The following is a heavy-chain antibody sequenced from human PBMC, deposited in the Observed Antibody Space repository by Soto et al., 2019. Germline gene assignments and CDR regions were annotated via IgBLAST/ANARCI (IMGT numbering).Heavy chain of an antibody. CDR2: ISSSGSTI. V-gene: IGHV3-11*01. J-gene: IGHJ6*03. CDR3: ARDQYYDFWSGLTDNYYYMDV. Sequence: GGSLRLSCAASGFTFSDYYMSWIRQAPGKGLEWVSYISSSGSTIYYADTVKGRFTISRDNAKNSLYLQMNSLRAEDTAVYYCARDQYYDFWSGLTDNYYYMDVWGKGTTVTVSS. CDR1: GFTFSDYY. D-gene: IGHD3-3*01.